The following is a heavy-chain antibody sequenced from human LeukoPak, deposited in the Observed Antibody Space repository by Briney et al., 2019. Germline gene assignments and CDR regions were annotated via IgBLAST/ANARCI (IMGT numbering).Heavy chain of an antibody. CDR1: GFTFSSYG. V-gene: IGHV3-30*02. D-gene: IGHD2/OR15-2a*01. Sequence: GSLRLSCAASGFTFSSYGMHWVRQAPGKGLEWVAFIRYDGSNKYYADSVKGRFTISRDNSKNALYLQMNSLRAEDTAVYYCAKGRGPSMGLFDYWGQGTLVTVSS. CDR3: AKGRGPSMGLFDY. J-gene: IGHJ4*02. CDR2: IRYDGSNK.